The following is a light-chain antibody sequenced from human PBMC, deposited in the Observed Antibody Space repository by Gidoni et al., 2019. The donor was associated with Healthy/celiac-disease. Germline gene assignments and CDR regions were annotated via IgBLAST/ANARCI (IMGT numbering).Light chain of an antibody. CDR1: QSVLYSSNNKNY. CDR3: QQYYNPSWYT. Sequence: DIVMTQSPDSLAVALGERATINCKSSQSVLYSSNNKNYLAWYQQKPGQPPKLLIYWASTRESGVPDRFSGSGSGTDFTLTISSLQAEDVAVYYCQQYYNPSWYTFGQGTKLEIK. CDR2: WAS. V-gene: IGKV4-1*01. J-gene: IGKJ2*01.